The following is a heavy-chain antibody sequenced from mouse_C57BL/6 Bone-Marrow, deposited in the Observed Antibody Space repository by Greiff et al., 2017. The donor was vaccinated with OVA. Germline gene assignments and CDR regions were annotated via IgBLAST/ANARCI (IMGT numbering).Heavy chain of an antibody. CDR1: GFTFSSYG. Sequence: EVQLVESGGDLVKPGGSLKLSCAASGFTFSSYGMSWVRQTPDKRLEWVATISSGGSYTYYPDSVKGRFTISRDNAKTTLYLQMSSLKSEDTAMYYCARHLLEKAWFAYWGQGTLVTVSA. V-gene: IGHV5-6*01. J-gene: IGHJ3*01. D-gene: IGHD2-1*01. CDR3: ARHLLEKAWFAY. CDR2: ISSGGSYT.